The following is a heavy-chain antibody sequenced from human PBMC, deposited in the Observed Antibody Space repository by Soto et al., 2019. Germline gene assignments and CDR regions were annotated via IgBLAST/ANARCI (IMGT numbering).Heavy chain of an antibody. D-gene: IGHD6-6*01. Sequence: GASVKVSCKASGGTFSSYAISWVRQAPGQGLEWMGGIIPIFGTANYAQKFQGRVTITADESTSTAYMELSSLRSEDTAVYYCAVVGAARPLVYYYGMDVWGQGTTVTVSS. CDR1: GGTFSSYA. CDR2: IIPIFGTA. J-gene: IGHJ6*02. V-gene: IGHV1-69*13. CDR3: AVVGAARPLVYYYGMDV.